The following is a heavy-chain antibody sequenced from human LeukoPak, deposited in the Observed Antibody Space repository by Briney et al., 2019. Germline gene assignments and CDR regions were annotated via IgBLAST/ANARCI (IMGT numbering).Heavy chain of an antibody. CDR1: GFTFDDYA. J-gene: IGHJ6*03. CDR2: ISWNSGSI. CDR3: AKDIRRGYSYGYRFYYMDV. D-gene: IGHD5-18*01. Sequence: GGSLRLSCAASGFTFDDYAMHWVRQAPGKGLEWVSGISWNSGSIGYADSVKGRFTISRDNAKNSLYLQMNSLRAEDTALYYCAKDIRRGYSYGYRFYYMDVWGKGTTVTVSS. V-gene: IGHV3-9*01.